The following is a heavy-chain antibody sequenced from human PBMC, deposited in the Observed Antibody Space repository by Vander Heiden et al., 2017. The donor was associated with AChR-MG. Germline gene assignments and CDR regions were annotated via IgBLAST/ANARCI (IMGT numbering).Heavy chain of an antibody. V-gene: IGHV4-34*01. CDR3: ARAGYCSSTSCYHRRNWFDP. Sequence: QVQLQQWGAGLLKLSETLSLTCAVYGGSFSGYYWGWIRQPPGKGRGWIGEINHSGSTNYNPSLKSRVTISVDTSKNQFSLKLSSVTAADTAVYYCARAGYCSSTSCYHRRNWFDPWGQGTLVTVSS. D-gene: IGHD2-2*01. CDR2: INHSGST. J-gene: IGHJ5*02. CDR1: GGSFSGYY.